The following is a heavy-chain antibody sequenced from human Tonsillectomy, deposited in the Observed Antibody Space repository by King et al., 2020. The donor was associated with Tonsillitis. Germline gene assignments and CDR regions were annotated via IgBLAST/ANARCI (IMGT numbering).Heavy chain of an antibody. CDR3: AGLKYFDSSTGYYPTGIFDY. V-gene: IGHV4-39*07. Sequence: QLQESGPGLVKPSETLSLTCTVSGGSISSSSYYWGWIRQPPGKGLEWIGSIYYSGSTYYNPSLKSRVTISVDTSKNQFSLKLSSVTAADTAVYYCAGLKYFDSSTGYYPTGIFDYWGQGTLVTVSS. CDR1: GGSISSSSYY. D-gene: IGHD3-9*01. CDR2: IYYSGST. J-gene: IGHJ4*02.